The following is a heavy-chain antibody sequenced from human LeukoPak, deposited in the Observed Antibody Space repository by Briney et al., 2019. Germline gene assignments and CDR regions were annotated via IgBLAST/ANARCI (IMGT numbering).Heavy chain of an antibody. CDR2: MNPNSGNT. D-gene: IGHD3-10*01. V-gene: IGHV1-8*03. CDR3: ARLRGLWFGEYYYMDV. J-gene: IGHJ6*03. CDR1: GYTFTSYD. Sequence: GASVKDSCKASGYTFTSYDINWVRQATGQGLEWMGWMNPNSGNTGYAQKFQGRVTITRNTSISTAYMELSSLRSEDTAVYYCARLRGLWFGEYYYMDVWGKGTTVTVSS.